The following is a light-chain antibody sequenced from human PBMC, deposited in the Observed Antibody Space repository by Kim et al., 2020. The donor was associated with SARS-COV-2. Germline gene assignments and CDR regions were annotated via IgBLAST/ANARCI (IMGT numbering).Light chain of an antibody. Sequence: ELVLTQSPGTLSLSPGERATLSCRASQSVSSSYLAWYQHEPGQATRLLIYGAYSRATGIPDRFSGSGSGTDFTLTISRLEPEDFAVYYCQQYGSSYTLGQRTKLEL. V-gene: IGKV3-20*01. J-gene: IGKJ2*01. CDR2: GAY. CDR1: QSVSSSY. CDR3: QQYGSSYT.